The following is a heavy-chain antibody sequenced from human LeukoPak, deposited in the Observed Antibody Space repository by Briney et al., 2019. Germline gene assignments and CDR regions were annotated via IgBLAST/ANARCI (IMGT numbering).Heavy chain of an antibody. CDR2: IYTSGST. J-gene: IGHJ4*02. CDR1: GGSISSYY. D-gene: IGHD3-22*01. Sequence: SETLSLTCTVSGGSISSYYWSWIRQPAGKGLEWIGRIYTSGSTNYNPSLKSRVTMSVDTSKNQFSLKLSSVTAADTAVYYCARDRYYYDSSGYSLIFDYWGQGTLVTVSP. CDR3: ARDRYYYDSSGYSLIFDY. V-gene: IGHV4-4*07.